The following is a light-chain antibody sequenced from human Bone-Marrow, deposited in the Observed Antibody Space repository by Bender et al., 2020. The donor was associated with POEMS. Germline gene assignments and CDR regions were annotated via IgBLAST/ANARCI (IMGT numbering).Light chain of an antibody. CDR3: TSYTSSGTLYI. CDR2: DVN. V-gene: IGLV2-14*01. CDR1: KSDIGDYTD. Sequence: QSALTQPASVSGSPGQSITISCTGNKSDIGDYTDVSWYQQHPGKAPKIIIFDVNQRPSGVPDRFSGSKSGNTASLTVSGLQAEDEADYYCTSYTSSGTLYIFGTGTKVTVL. J-gene: IGLJ1*01.